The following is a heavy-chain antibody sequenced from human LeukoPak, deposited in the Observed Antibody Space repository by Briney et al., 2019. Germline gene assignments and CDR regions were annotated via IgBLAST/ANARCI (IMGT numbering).Heavy chain of an antibody. J-gene: IGHJ3*02. CDR1: GGSVSSGSYY. CDR2: IYYSGST. V-gene: IGHV4-61*01. D-gene: IGHD2-15*01. Sequence: SETLSLTCTVSGGSVSSGSYYWSWIRQPPGKGLEWIGYIYYSGSTNYNPSLKSRVTISVDTSKNQFSLKLSSVTAADTAVYYCAREDCSGGSCYSPLNAFDIWGQGTMVTVSS. CDR3: AREDCSGGSCYSPLNAFDI.